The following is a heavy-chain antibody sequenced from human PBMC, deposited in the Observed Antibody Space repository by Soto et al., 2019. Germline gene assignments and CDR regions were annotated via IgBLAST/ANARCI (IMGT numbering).Heavy chain of an antibody. CDR3: AKDLGSPGITIFGVVIGAFDI. J-gene: IGHJ3*02. CDR2: ISGSGGST. Sequence: GGSLRLSCAASGFTFSSYSMNWVRQAPGKGLEWVSAISGSGGSTYYADSVKGRFTISRDNSKNTLYLQMNSLRAEDTAVYYCAKDLGSPGITIFGVVIGAFDIWGQGTMVTVSS. D-gene: IGHD3-3*01. CDR1: GFTFSSYS. V-gene: IGHV3-23*01.